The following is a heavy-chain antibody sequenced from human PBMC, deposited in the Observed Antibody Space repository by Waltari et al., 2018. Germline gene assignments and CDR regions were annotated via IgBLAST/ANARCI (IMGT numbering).Heavy chain of an antibody. V-gene: IGHV3-23*01. J-gene: IGHJ3*02. CDR1: GFTFSSYA. Sequence: EVQLLESGGGLVQPGGSLRLSCAASGFTFSSYAMSWVRQAPGTGLEWVSAISGSVGSTYDADSVKCLFTISRDNSKNTLYLQMNSLRAEDTAVYYCAKDPVVPAAMRGDAFDIWGQGTMVTVSS. CDR3: AKDPVVPAAMRGDAFDI. D-gene: IGHD2-2*01. CDR2: ISGSVGST.